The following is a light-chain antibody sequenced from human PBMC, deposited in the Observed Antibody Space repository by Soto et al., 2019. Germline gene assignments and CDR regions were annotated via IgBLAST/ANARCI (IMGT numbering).Light chain of an antibody. J-gene: IGLJ1*01. V-gene: IGLV2-14*01. Sequence: QSVLTQPPSVSGAPGQRVTISCTGTSSDVGSYNYVSWYQQHPGKAPKLLIYEVSNRPSGVSSRFNASKSDNMASLTISGLRAEDEADYYCSAYSAGISLLVFGSGTKLTVL. CDR3: SAYSAGISLLV. CDR1: SSDVGSYNY. CDR2: EVS.